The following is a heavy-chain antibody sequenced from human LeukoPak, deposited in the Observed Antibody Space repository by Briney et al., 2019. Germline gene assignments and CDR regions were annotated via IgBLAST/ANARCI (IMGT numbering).Heavy chain of an antibody. CDR1: GYTFTSYD. CDR3: ARGGGTTYYDYVWGSRDAFDI. Sequence: ASVKVSCKASGYTFTSYDINWVRQATGQGLEWMGWMNPNSGNTGYAQKFQGRVTMTRNTSISTAYMELSSLRSEDTAVYYCARGGGTTYYDYVWGSRDAFDIWGQGTMVTVSS. CDR2: MNPNSGNT. V-gene: IGHV1-8*01. D-gene: IGHD3-16*01. J-gene: IGHJ3*02.